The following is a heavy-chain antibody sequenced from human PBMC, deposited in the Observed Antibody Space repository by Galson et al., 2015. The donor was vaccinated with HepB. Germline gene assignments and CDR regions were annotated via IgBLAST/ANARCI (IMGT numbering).Heavy chain of an antibody. V-gene: IGHV1-8*01. CDR3: ARGNAMYSKFSWKYDY. CDR1: GYTFTSYD. CDR2: MNPNSGNT. D-gene: IGHD4-11*01. Sequence: SVKVSCKASGYTFTSYDINWVRQATGQGLEWMGWMNPNSGNTGYAQKFQGRVTMTRNTSISTAYMELSSLRSEDTAVYYCARGNAMYSKFSWKYDYWGQGTLVTVSS. J-gene: IGHJ4*02.